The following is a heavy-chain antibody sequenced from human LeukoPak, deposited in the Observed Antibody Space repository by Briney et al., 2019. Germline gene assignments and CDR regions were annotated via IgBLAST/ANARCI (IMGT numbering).Heavy chain of an antibody. V-gene: IGHV1-18*01. CDR2: ISAYNGNT. CDR3: ARVRGPMVRGNWFDP. D-gene: IGHD3-10*01. J-gene: IGHJ5*02. CDR1: GYTFTSYG. Sequence: GASVKVSCKASGYTFTSYGISWVRQAPGQGLEWMGWISAYNGNTNYAQKLQGRVTMTTDTSTSTAYMELRSLRSDATAVYYCARVRGPMVRGNWFDPWGQGTLVTVSS.